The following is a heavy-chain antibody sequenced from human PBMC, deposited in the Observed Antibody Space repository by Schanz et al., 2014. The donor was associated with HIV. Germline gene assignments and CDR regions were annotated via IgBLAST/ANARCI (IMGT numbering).Heavy chain of an antibody. CDR1: GYIFTSNG. CDR2: ISAYNGKT. Sequence: QVNLVLSGPEVKKPGASVRVSCKASGYIFTSNGISWVRQAPGQGLEWMGWISAYNGKTNYARKVQGRVTMTTGISTTTAYTELSSLRSEDTAVYYCAREGGQYKHYGMDVWGQGTTVTVSS. V-gene: IGHV1-18*01. CDR3: AREGGQYKHYGMDV. D-gene: IGHD1-20*01. J-gene: IGHJ6*02.